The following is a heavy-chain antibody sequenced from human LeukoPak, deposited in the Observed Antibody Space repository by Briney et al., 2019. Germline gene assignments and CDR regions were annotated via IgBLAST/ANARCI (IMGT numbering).Heavy chain of an antibody. J-gene: IGHJ4*02. CDR2: INPSGGST. CDR3: ARDLWIAAAGTIPDY. Sequence: ASVKVSCKASGYTFTGYYMHWVRQAPGQGLEWMGIINPSGGSTSYAQKFQGRVTMTRDTSTSTVYMELSSLRSEDTAVYYCARDLWIAAAGTIPDYWGQGTLVTVSS. D-gene: IGHD6-13*01. CDR1: GYTFTGYY. V-gene: IGHV1-46*01.